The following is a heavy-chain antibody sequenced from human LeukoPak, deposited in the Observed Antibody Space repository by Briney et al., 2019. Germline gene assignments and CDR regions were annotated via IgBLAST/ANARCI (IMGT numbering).Heavy chain of an antibody. J-gene: IGHJ3*02. CDR1: GFTFSSCG. CDR3: ARTYSSGWYFGDAFDI. Sequence: GGSLRLSCAASGFTFSSCGMHWVRQASGKGLEWLGRIRSKANNYATTYAASVKGRFTISRDDSKNTAYLQMNSLKTEDTAVYYCARTYSSGWYFGDAFDIWGQGTMVTVSS. D-gene: IGHD6-19*01. V-gene: IGHV3-73*01. CDR2: IRSKANNYAT.